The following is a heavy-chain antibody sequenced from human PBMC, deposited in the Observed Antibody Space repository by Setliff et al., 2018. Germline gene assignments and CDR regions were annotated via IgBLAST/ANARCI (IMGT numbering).Heavy chain of an antibody. CDR3: AKVGIFGGGYFDF. J-gene: IGHJ4*02. D-gene: IGHD3-3*01. V-gene: IGHV3-48*01. Sequence: LSCAASGFSFSSYEMNWVRQAPGKGLEWVSSISGRSDTVYYGDSVKGRFTISRDNAKNSLYLQMNSLRAEDSAVYYCAKVGIFGGGYFDFWGQGALVTVSS. CDR2: ISGRSDTV. CDR1: GFSFSSYE.